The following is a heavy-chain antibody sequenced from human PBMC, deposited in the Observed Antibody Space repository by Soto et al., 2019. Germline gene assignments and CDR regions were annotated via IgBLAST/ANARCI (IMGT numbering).Heavy chain of an antibody. Sequence: EVQLVESGGGLVQPGRSQRLSCAASGFRFEDYGMHWVRQSPGKGLEWASSISWNSRNIAYADSVKGRFTVSRDNAKNSLYLHMNSLRPEDTALYYCAKDISRYQLVLITEGMDVWGQGTTVTVSS. V-gene: IGHV3-9*01. J-gene: IGHJ6*02. CDR2: ISWNSRNI. D-gene: IGHD3-10*01. CDR3: AKDISRYQLVLITEGMDV. CDR1: GFRFEDYG.